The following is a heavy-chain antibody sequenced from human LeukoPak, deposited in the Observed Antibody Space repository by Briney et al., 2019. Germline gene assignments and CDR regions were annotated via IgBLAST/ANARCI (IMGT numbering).Heavy chain of an antibody. D-gene: IGHD6-13*01. V-gene: IGHV3-30*02. Sequence: GGSLRFSCAASGFTFSSYGMHWFRQAPGKGLEWVAFIRYDGSNKYYADSVKGRFTISRDNSKNTLYLQMNSLSAEDTAVYYCAKEGYSSSWYYYYYYMDVWGKGTTVTISS. CDR1: GFTFSSYG. J-gene: IGHJ6*03. CDR3: AKEGYSSSWYYYYYYMDV. CDR2: IRYDGSNK.